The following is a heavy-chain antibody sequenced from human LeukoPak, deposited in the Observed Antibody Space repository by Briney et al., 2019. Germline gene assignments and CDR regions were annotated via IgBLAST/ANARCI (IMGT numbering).Heavy chain of an antibody. J-gene: IGHJ4*02. V-gene: IGHV4-4*07. CDR1: GGSISSYY. D-gene: IGHD3-3*01. CDR3: ARVKKARITIFGVASTRVYFFDY. CDR2: IYTSGST. Sequence: SETLSLTCTVSGGSISSYYWSWIRQPAGKGLEWIGRIYTSGSTNYNPSPKSRVTMSVDTSKNQFSLKLSSVTAADTAVYYCARVKKARITIFGVASTRVYFFDYWGQGTLVTVSS.